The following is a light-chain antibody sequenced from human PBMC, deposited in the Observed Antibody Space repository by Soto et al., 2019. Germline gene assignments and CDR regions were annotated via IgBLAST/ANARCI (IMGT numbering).Light chain of an antibody. CDR3: QQYHSAPQT. V-gene: IGKV4-1*01. Sequence: DIVMTQSPDSLAVSLGERATINCKSSQRVLFSPNNKNYLAWNQQKPGQPPKLLIYWASTRESGVPDRFSGSGSGTDFTLTISSLQAEDVAFYYCQQYHSAPQTFGQGTKVEIK. CDR2: WAS. J-gene: IGKJ1*01. CDR1: QRVLFSPNNKNY.